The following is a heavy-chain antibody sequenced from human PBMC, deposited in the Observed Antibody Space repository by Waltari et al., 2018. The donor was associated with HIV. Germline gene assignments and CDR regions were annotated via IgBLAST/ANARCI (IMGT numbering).Heavy chain of an antibody. CDR2: IYYSGST. CDR1: GGSISSGGYY. V-gene: IGHV4-31*03. Sequence: QVQLQESGPGLVKPSQTLSLTCTVSGGSISSGGYYWSWIRQPPGKGLEWIGYIYYSGSTYYNPSLKSRVTISVDTSKNQFSLKLSSVTAADTAVYYCARDKRGNTAMVTNWFDPWGQGTLVTVSS. D-gene: IGHD5-18*01. J-gene: IGHJ5*02. CDR3: ARDKRGNTAMVTNWFDP.